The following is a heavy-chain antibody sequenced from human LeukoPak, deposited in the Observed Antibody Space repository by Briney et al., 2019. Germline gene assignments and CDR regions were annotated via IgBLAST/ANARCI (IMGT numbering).Heavy chain of an antibody. J-gene: IGHJ4*02. CDR1: AGSISSSSYY. V-gene: IGHV4-39*01. Sequence: SETLSLTCTVSAGSISSSSYYWGWLRQPPGKGLEWIGSIYYSGSTYYNPSLKSRVTISVDTSKNQFSLKLSSVTAADTAVYYCARQPEEGFGEYYFDYWGQGTLVTVSS. CDR3: ARQPEEGFGEYYFDY. D-gene: IGHD3-10*01. CDR2: IYYSGST.